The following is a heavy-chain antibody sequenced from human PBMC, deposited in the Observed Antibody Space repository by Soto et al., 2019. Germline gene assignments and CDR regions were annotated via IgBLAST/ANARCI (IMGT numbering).Heavy chain of an antibody. CDR3: TTDDXIAVAGTGTWDFNWFDP. D-gene: IGHD6-19*01. CDR1: GFTFSNAW. V-gene: IGHV3-15*01. Sequence: EVQLVESGGGLVKPGGSLRLSCAASGFTFSNAWMSWVRQAPGKGLEWVGRIKSKTDGGTTDYAAPVKGRFTISRDDSKNTLYLQMNSLKTEDTAVYYXTTDDXIAVAGTGTWDFNWFDPWGQGTLVTVSS. J-gene: IGHJ5*02. CDR2: IKSKTDGGTT.